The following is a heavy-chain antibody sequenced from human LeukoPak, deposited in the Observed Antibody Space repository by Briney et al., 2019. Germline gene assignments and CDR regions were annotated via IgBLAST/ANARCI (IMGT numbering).Heavy chain of an antibody. V-gene: IGHV1-18*01. D-gene: IGHD1-26*01. CDR1: GYTFTSYG. CDR2: ISAYNGNT. Sequence: ASVKVSCKASGYTFTSYGISWVRQAPGQGLEWMGWISAYNGNTNYAQKLQGRVTMTTDTSTSTAYMELRSLRSDDTAVYYCARETLLMGAPIMHHYWGQGTLVTVSS. J-gene: IGHJ4*02. CDR3: ARETLLMGAPIMHHY.